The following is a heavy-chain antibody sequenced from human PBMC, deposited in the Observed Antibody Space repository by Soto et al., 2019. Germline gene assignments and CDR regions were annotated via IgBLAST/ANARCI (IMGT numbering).Heavy chain of an antibody. CDR1: GGTFSSYT. D-gene: IGHD1-26*01. Sequence: QVQLVQSGAEVKKPGSSVKVSCKASGGTFSSYTISWVRQAPGQGLEWMGRIIPILGIANYAQKFQGRVTITADKSTSTAYMELSSLRFEDTAVYYCARGGLQDAFDIWGQGTMVTVSS. CDR2: IIPILGIA. J-gene: IGHJ3*02. V-gene: IGHV1-69*02. CDR3: ARGGLQDAFDI.